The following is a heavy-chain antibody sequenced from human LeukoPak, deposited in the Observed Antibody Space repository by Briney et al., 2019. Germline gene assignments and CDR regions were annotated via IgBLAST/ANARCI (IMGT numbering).Heavy chain of an antibody. J-gene: IGHJ6*03. CDR3: ARVSSDMYYYDSSGPGYMDV. D-gene: IGHD3-22*01. V-gene: IGHV1-2*02. CDR2: SDPKSGAT. Sequence: SVKVSCKASGYTFTGYHIHWVRQAPGQRFEWMGWSDPKSGATKYEHFQGRVTMTRDTSISTAYMELSRLRSDDTAVYYCARVSSDMYYYDSSGPGYMDVWGKGTTVTISS. CDR1: GYTFTGYH.